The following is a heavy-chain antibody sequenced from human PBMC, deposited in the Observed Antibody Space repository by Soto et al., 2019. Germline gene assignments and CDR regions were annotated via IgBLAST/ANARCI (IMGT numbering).Heavy chain of an antibody. CDR3: ARDYITYYDILTGYPDAFDI. CDR2: INAGNGNT. D-gene: IGHD3-9*01. Sequence: ASVKVSCKASGYTFTSYAMHWVRQAPGQRLEWMGWINAGNGNTKYSQKFQGRVTITRDTSASTVYMELSSLRSEDTAVYYCARDYITYYDILTGYPDAFDIWGQGTMVTVSS. CDR1: GYTFTSYA. V-gene: IGHV1-3*01. J-gene: IGHJ3*02.